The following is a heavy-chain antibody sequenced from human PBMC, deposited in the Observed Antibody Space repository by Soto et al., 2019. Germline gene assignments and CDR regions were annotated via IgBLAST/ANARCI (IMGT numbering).Heavy chain of an antibody. CDR1: GFTFSSYG. D-gene: IGHD2-2*01. CDR2: ISYDGNNK. V-gene: IGHV3-30*18. J-gene: IGHJ4*02. Sequence: QVQLVESGGGVVQPGRSLRLSCAASGFTFSSYGMHWVRQAPGKGLEWVAVISYDGNNKYYADSVKGRFTISRDSSKNTLFRHMNSLRAEDTAVYYCAKDWGDIEVVPGAVTEYWGQGTLVTVSS. CDR3: AKDWGDIEVVPGAVTEY.